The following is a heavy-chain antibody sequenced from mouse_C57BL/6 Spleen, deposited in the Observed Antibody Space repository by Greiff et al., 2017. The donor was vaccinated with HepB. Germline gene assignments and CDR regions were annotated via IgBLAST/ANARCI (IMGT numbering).Heavy chain of an antibody. CDR3: AKKESTVVAPYAMDY. D-gene: IGHD1-1*01. CDR1: GFSLTSYG. Sequence: VKLQESGPGLVQPSQSLSITCTVSGFSLTSYGVHWVRQSPGKGLEWLGVIWRGGSTDYNAAFMSRLSITKDNSKSQVFFKMNSLQADDTAIYYCAKKESTVVAPYAMDYWGQGTSVTVSS. J-gene: IGHJ4*01. CDR2: IWRGGST. V-gene: IGHV2-5*01.